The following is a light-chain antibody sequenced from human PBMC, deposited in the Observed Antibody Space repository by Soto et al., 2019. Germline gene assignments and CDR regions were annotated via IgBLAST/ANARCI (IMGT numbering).Light chain of an antibody. CDR2: EVS. CDR1: SSDVGGYNF. Sequence: QFGLTQPASVSGSPGQSITISCTGTSSDVGGYNFVAWYQHHPGKAPKVMIYEVSNRPSGVSNRFSGSKSGNTASLTISGLQAEDDADYYCSSYTSSSTLVFGGGTKLTVL. V-gene: IGLV2-14*01. CDR3: SSYTSSSTLV. J-gene: IGLJ2*01.